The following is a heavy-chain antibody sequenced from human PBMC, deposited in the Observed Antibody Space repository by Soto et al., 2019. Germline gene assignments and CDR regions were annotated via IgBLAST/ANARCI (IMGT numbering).Heavy chain of an antibody. D-gene: IGHD2-21*01. CDR2: IYHTGST. Sequence: LQLQESGSGLVKPSQTLSLTCAVSGDSISSGAYSCSWIRQPPGKALEWIGYIYHTGSTYYNPSLKNRVTISLDMSKNQFSLNLISVTAADTAVYYCALVEVRENCFDPWGQGTLVTVSS. CDR3: ALVEVRENCFDP. CDR1: GDSISSGAYS. V-gene: IGHV4-30-2*01. J-gene: IGHJ5*02.